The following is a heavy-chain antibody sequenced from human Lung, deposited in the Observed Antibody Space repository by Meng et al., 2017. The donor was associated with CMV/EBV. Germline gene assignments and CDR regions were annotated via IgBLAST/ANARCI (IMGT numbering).Heavy chain of an antibody. CDR1: GGTFSSYA. CDR3: ARGPGIAVAGLFGY. CDR2: IIPIFGTA. J-gene: IGHJ4*02. Sequence: SXXVFXKASGGTFSSYAISWVRQAPGQGLEWMGGIIPIFGTANYAQKFQGRVTITTEESTSTAYMELSSLRSEDTAVYYCARGPGIAVAGLFGYWGQGTXVNGAS. D-gene: IGHD6-19*01. V-gene: IGHV1-69*05.